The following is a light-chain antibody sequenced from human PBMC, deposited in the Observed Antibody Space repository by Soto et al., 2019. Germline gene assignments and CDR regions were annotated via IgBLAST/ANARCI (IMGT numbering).Light chain of an antibody. V-gene: IGKV1-9*01. J-gene: IGKJ2*02. CDR3: QQPRT. CDR2: AAS. CDR1: QGISSY. Sequence: DIQLTQSPSFLSASVGDRVTITCRASQGISSYLAWYQQKPGKAPKLLIYAASTLQSGVPSRFSGSGSGTEFTLTISSLQPEDFETYYCQQPRTFGQGTKLEIK.